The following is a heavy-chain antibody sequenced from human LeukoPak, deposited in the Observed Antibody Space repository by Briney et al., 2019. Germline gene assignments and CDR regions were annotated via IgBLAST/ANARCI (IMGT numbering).Heavy chain of an antibody. J-gene: IGHJ4*02. D-gene: IGHD2-2*01. CDR3: ASAWGVVVPAAIQY. V-gene: IGHV3-7*01. CDR2: IKQDGSEK. Sequence: GGSLRLSCAASGFTFSSYWMSWVRQAPGKGLEWVANIKQDGSEKYYVDSVKGRFTISRDDAKNSPYLQMNSLRAEDTAVYYCASAWGVVVPAAIQYWGQGTLVTVSS. CDR1: GFTFSSYW.